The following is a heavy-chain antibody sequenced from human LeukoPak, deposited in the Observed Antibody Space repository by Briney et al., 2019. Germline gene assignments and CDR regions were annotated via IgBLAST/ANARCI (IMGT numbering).Heavy chain of an antibody. V-gene: IGHV4-59*01. D-gene: IGHD2-8*01. CDR2: VYYSGST. J-gene: IGHJ4*02. CDR1: GGPISGYY. Sequence: SETLTLTCSVSGGPISGYYWSWIRQPPGKGLEYIGYVYYSGSTNYNASLKSRVAMSLDTSRNQFSLKLTSVTPADMAVYYCAREVQGRSFPLYYFDYWGQGILVTV. CDR3: AREVQGRSFPLYYFDY.